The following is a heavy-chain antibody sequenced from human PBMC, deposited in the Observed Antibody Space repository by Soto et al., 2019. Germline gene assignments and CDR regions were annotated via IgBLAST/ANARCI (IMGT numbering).Heavy chain of an antibody. J-gene: IGHJ5*02. CDR3: ARDCSSTSFLNWFDP. D-gene: IGHD2-2*01. Sequence: GASVKVSCKASGYTFTSYYMHWVRQAPGQGLEWMGIINPSGGSTSYAQKFQGRVTMTRDTSTSTVYMELSSPRSEDTAVYYCARDCSSTSFLNWFDPWGQGTLVTVSS. CDR1: GYTFTSYY. CDR2: INPSGGST. V-gene: IGHV1-46*03.